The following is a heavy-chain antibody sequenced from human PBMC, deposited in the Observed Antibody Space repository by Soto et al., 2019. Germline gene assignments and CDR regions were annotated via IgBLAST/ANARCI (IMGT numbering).Heavy chain of an antibody. V-gene: IGHV3-30*18. CDR3: AKGLGYYYDSSGFWDY. CDR1: GFTFSSYG. J-gene: IGHJ4*02. Sequence: GGSLRLSCAASGFTFSSYGMHWVRQAPGKGLEWVAVISYDGSNKYYADSVKGRFTISRDNSKNTLYLQMNSLRAEDTAVYYCAKGLGYYYDSSGFWDYWGQGTLVTVSS. CDR2: ISYDGSNK. D-gene: IGHD3-22*01.